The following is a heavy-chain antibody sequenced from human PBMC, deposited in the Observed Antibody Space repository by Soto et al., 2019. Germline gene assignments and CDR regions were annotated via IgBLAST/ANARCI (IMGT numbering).Heavy chain of an antibody. CDR3: ARRGAWGSYRPLDY. J-gene: IGHJ4*02. V-gene: IGHV4-34*01. D-gene: IGHD3-16*02. Sequence: QVQLQQWGAGLLKPSETLSLTCAVYGGSFSGYYWSWIRQPPGKGLEWIGEINHSGSTNYNPSLKSRVTISVDTSKNQFSLKLSSVTAADTAVYYCARRGAWGSYRPLDYWGQGTLVTVSS. CDR2: INHSGST. CDR1: GGSFSGYY.